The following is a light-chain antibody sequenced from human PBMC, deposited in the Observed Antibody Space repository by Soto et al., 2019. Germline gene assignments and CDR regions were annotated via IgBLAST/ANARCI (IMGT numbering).Light chain of an antibody. J-gene: IGKJ1*01. CDR1: QSVSSY. Sequence: EVVLTQSPGTLSLSPGGRATLSCRASQSVSSYLAWYQQKPGQAPRLLIYDASSRATGIPDRFSGSGSGTDLTLTISRLEPEDFAVYYCQQYGSSPRTCGQGTKVDIK. CDR3: QQYGSSPRT. CDR2: DAS. V-gene: IGKV3-20*01.